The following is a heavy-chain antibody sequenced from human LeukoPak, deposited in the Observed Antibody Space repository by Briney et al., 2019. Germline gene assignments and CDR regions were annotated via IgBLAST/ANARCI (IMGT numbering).Heavy chain of an antibody. CDR2: IYHSGST. Sequence: SETLSLTCTVSGGSISSYSWSWIRQPPGKGLEWIGYIYHSGSTYYNPSLKSRVTISVDRSKNQFSLKLSSVTAADTAVYYCARGGDYFDYWGQGTLVTVSS. V-gene: IGHV4-30-2*01. CDR1: GGSISSYS. J-gene: IGHJ4*02. D-gene: IGHD4-17*01. CDR3: ARGGDYFDY.